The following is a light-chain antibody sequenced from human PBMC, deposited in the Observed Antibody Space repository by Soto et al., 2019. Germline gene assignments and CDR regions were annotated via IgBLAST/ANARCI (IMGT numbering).Light chain of an antibody. J-gene: IGLJ2*01. CDR2: GNI. Sequence: QSVLTQPPSVSGAPGQRVTISCTGRSSNIGAGYAVHWYQQLPGTAPKLLIYGNINRPSGVPDRFSGSKSDTSASLAIAGLQTEDEADYYCQSYDSSLSGVVFGGGTKLTVL. V-gene: IGLV1-40*01. CDR3: QSYDSSLSGVV. CDR1: SSNIGAGYA.